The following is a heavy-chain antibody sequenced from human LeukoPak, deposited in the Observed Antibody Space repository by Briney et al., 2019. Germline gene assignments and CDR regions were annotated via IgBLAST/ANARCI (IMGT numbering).Heavy chain of an antibody. Sequence: GRSLRLSCAASGFTFSSYAWHWVRQAPAKGLKGLAVISYVGSNKYYADSVKGRFTISRDNSKNTLYLQMNSLRAEDTAVYHCAKDRSSSWYYYYYYGMDVWGQGTTVTVSS. CDR1: GFTFSSYA. D-gene: IGHD6-13*01. V-gene: IGHV3-30-3*01. CDR2: ISYVGSNK. J-gene: IGHJ6*02. CDR3: AKDRSSSWYYYYYYGMDV.